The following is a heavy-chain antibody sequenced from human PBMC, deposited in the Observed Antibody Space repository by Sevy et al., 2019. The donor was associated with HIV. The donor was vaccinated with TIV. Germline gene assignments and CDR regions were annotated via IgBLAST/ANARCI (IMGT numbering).Heavy chain of an antibody. D-gene: IGHD2-15*01. CDR1: GFSFSDAI. CDR3: AKGSSATGYDP. Sequence: GSLRLSCIGSGFSFSDAIMTWGRQAPGKGLEWVSSIRGNGVSTYYADSVKGRFTISRDNSKNTLYLQMNSLRAEDTAIYYCAKGSSATGYDPWGQGTLVTVSS. V-gene: IGHV3-23*01. CDR2: IRGNGVST. J-gene: IGHJ5*02.